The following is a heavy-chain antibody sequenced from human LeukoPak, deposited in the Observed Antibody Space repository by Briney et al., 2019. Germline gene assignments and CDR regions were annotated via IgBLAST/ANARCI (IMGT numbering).Heavy chain of an antibody. CDR3: AREENHIVTTSYYFDH. J-gene: IGHJ4*02. Sequence: GRSLRLSCAASKPIFSTYTMHWVRQAPGKGLEWVSLIHDDGSTYYTDSVKGRFTISRDNSKNTLYLQMNSLRAEDTAVYYCAREENHIVTTSYYFDHWGQGTLVTVSS. V-gene: IGHV3-53*01. CDR2: IHDDGST. D-gene: IGHD5-12*01. CDR1: KPIFSTYT.